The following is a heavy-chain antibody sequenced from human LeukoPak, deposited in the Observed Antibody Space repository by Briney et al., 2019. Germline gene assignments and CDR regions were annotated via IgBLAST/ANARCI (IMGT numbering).Heavy chain of an antibody. J-gene: IGHJ6*02. Sequence: GGSLRLSNAASGFTFSSYTMDWVRQAPDKGLEWVARISYAGSNNYYADSVKGRFTISSDNPKNTLYLQMDGLRAEDTAVYYCARAAHTTYVLGRYYYYAMDVWGQGTTVTVSS. CDR2: ISYAGSNN. CDR1: GFTFSSYT. V-gene: IGHV3-30-3*01. CDR3: ARAAHTTYVLGRYYYYAMDV. D-gene: IGHD3-10*01.